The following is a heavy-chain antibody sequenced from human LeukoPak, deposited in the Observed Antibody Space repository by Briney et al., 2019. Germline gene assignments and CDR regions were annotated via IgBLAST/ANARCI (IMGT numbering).Heavy chain of an antibody. CDR3: ARCRPGDSGSLVWYAFDI. J-gene: IGHJ3*02. V-gene: IGHV1-69*01. D-gene: IGHD3-10*01. CDR1: GGTFSSYA. CDR2: IIPIFGTA. Sequence: SVKVSCKASGGTFSSYAISWVRQAPGQGLEWMGGIIPIFGTADYAQKFQGRVTITADESTSTAYMELSSLRSEDTAVYYCARCRPGDSGSLVWYAFDIWGQGTMVTVSS.